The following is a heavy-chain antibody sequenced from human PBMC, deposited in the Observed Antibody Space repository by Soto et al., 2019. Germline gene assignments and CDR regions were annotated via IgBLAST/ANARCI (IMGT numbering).Heavy chain of an antibody. Sequence: EVQLVESGGGVVKPGGSLRLSCAACGFTFSSYSMNWVRQAPGKGLEWVSYISSSSSYIYYADSVKGRFTISRDNAKNSLYLQMNSLRAEDTAVYYCARDGSGYSSGWYDEGAFDIWGQGTMVTVSS. CDR2: ISSSSSYI. CDR3: ARDGSGYSSGWYDEGAFDI. CDR1: GFTFSSYS. J-gene: IGHJ3*02. D-gene: IGHD6-19*01. V-gene: IGHV3-21*01.